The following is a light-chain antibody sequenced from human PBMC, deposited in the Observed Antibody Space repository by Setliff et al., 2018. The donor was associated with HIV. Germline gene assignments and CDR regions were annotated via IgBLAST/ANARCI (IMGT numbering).Light chain of an antibody. V-gene: IGLV2-8*01. Sequence: QSVLTQPPSASGSPGQSVTISCTGTSSDVGGYDYVSWYQQHPGKAPKLMIHEVNKRPSGVPDRFSGSKSDNTASLTVSGRQAADEADYYCSTYAGSNTPYVFGTGTKVTVL. CDR2: EVN. CDR1: SSDVGGYDY. J-gene: IGLJ1*01. CDR3: STYAGSNTPYV.